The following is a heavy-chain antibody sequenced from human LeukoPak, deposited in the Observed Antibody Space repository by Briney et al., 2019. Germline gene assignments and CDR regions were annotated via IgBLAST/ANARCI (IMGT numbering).Heavy chain of an antibody. Sequence: PGESLRLSYAASGFTFSSYAMSWVRQAPGKGLEWVSAISGSGGSTYYADSVKGRFTISRDNSKNTLYLQMNSLRAEDTAVYYCAKAGIMITFGGVIQYYFDYWGQGTLVTVSS. J-gene: IGHJ4*02. CDR3: AKAGIMITFGGVIQYYFDY. D-gene: IGHD3-16*02. CDR2: ISGSGGST. CDR1: GFTFSSYA. V-gene: IGHV3-23*01.